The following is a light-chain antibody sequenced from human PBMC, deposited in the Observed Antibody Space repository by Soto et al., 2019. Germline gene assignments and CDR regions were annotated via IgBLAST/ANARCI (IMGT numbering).Light chain of an antibody. CDR1: QIISNW. CDR2: KAS. V-gene: IGKV1-5*03. J-gene: IGKJ4*01. Sequence: DIQLTQSPSTLAASVGDRVIITCRASQIISNWLAWYQQKPGEAPKLLLYKASGLETEVPSRFSGSGSGTEFTLTISSLQPDDFATYYCQQFENYPLTFGGGTKVEIK. CDR3: QQFENYPLT.